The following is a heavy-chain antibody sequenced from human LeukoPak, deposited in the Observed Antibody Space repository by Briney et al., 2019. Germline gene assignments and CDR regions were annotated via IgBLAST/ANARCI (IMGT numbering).Heavy chain of an antibody. Sequence: PSETLSLTCAVYGGSFSGYYWSWIRQPPGKGLEWIGSIYYSGSTYYNPSLKSRVTISVDTSKNQFSLKLSSVTAADTAVYYCARSLLWFGEVLDYWGQGTLVTVSS. D-gene: IGHD3-10*01. CDR2: IYYSGST. CDR1: GGSFSGYY. CDR3: ARSLLWFGEVLDY. V-gene: IGHV4-34*01. J-gene: IGHJ4*02.